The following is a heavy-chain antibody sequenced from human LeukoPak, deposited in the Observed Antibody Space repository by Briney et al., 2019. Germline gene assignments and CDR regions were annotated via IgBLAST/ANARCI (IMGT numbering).Heavy chain of an antibody. J-gene: IGHJ4*02. CDR2: IYYSGST. CDR1: GGSISSYY. V-gene: IGHV4-59*01. D-gene: IGHD6-13*01. Sequence: PSETLSHTCTVSGGSISSYYWSWIRQPPGKGLEWIGYIYYSGSTNYDPSLKSRVTISVDTSKNQFSLKLSSVTAADTAVYYCARGPYSSSWFIDYWGQGTLVTVSS. CDR3: ARGPYSSSWFIDY.